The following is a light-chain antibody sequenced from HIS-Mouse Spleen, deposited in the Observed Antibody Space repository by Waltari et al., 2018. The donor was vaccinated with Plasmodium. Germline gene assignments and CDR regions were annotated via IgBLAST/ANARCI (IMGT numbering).Light chain of an antibody. CDR1: QRVSSN. CDR3: QQYNNWSFT. J-gene: IGKJ3*01. Sequence: EIVMTQSPATLSVSPGERATLSCRASQRVSSNLAWYQQKPGQAPRLLIYGASTRATGIPARFSGSGSGTEFTLTISSLQSEDFEVYYCQQYNNWSFTFGPGTKVDIK. CDR2: GAS. V-gene: IGKV3-15*01.